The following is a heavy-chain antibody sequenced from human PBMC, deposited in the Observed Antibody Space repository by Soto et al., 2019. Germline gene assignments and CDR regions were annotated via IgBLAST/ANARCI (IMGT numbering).Heavy chain of an antibody. Sequence: QVQLVESGGGVVQPGRSLRLSCAASGFTFSSYAMHWVRQAPGKGLEWVAVISYDGSNKYYADSVKGRFTISRDNSKNTLYLQMNSLRAEDTAVYYCARDSGGNWGKGTLVTVSS. J-gene: IGHJ4*02. CDR1: GFTFSSYA. V-gene: IGHV3-30-3*01. CDR3: ARDSGGN. CDR2: ISYDGSNK. D-gene: IGHD3-10*01.